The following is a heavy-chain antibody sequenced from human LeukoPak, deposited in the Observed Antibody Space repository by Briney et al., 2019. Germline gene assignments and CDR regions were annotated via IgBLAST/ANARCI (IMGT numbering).Heavy chain of an antibody. D-gene: IGHD6-13*01. CDR3: AKGMSDSSSWSPLDY. CDR1: GFTFNDYT. V-gene: IGHV3-43*01. J-gene: IGHJ4*02. Sequence: PGGSLRLSCAASGFTFNDYTMHWVRQAPGKGLEWVSLINWSGDTTYYADSVKGRFTISRDNSKNTLYLQMNSLRAEDTAVYYCAKGMSDSSSWSPLDYWGQGTLVTVSS. CDR2: INWSGDTT.